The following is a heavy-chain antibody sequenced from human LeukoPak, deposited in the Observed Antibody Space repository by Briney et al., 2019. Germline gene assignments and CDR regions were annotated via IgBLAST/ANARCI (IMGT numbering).Heavy chain of an antibody. D-gene: IGHD4-11*01. CDR3: AKDRMTTVTTAGDH. CDR1: GGSISSSSYY. Sequence: SETLSLTCTVSGGSISSSSYYWGWIRQPPGKGLEWIGSIYYSGSTYYNPSLKSRVTISVDTSKNQFSLKLSSVTAADTAVYYCAKDRMTTVTTAGDHWGQGTLVTVSS. V-gene: IGHV4-39*07. CDR2: IYYSGST. J-gene: IGHJ4*02.